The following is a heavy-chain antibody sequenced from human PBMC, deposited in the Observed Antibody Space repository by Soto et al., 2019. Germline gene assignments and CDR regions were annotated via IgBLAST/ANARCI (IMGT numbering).Heavy chain of an antibody. D-gene: IGHD3-10*01. Sequence: QVQLVQSGAEVKKPGSSVKVSCKGSGGTFSSYTISWVRQVPGQGLEWMGRIIPILGIANHAQKFQGRVTITADKSTSTAYMELSSLSSEDTAVYFCARFRGSYGMDVWGQGTTVTVSS. CDR1: GGTFSSYT. CDR2: IIPILGIA. V-gene: IGHV1-69*02. CDR3: ARFRGSYGMDV. J-gene: IGHJ6*02.